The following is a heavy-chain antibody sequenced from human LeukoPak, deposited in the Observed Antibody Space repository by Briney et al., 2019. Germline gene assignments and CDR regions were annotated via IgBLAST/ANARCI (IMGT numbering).Heavy chain of an antibody. J-gene: IGHJ1*01. CDR2: IYYSGST. Sequence: SQTLSLTCTVSGGSISSGDYYWSWIRQPPGKGLEWIGYIYYSGSTYYNPSLKSRVTISVDTSKNQFSLKLSSVTAADTAVYYCARVRVMITLGGVIFTKYFQHGGRAPLVTVPS. D-gene: IGHD3-16*02. CDR1: GGSISSGDYY. V-gene: IGHV4-30-4*01. CDR3: ARVRVMITLGGVIFTKYFQH.